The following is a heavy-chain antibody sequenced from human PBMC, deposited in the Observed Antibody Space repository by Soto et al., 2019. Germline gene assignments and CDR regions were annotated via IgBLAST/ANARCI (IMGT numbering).Heavy chain of an antibody. CDR1: GYSISSSNW. J-gene: IGHJ4*02. CDR3: ARREIQGPIDY. Sequence: QVQLQESGPGLVKPSDTLSLTCAVSGYSISSSNWWGWIRQPPGKGLEWIGYIYYSGTTYYNPSLKSRVTMSVDTSKDQFSLKLTSVTAVDTAVYYWARREIQGPIDYWGQGTLVTVSS. V-gene: IGHV4-28*01. CDR2: IYYSGTT. D-gene: IGHD1-26*01.